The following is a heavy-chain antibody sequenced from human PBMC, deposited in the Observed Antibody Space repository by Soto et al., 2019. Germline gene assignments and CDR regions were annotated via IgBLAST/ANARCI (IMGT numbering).Heavy chain of an antibody. CDR1: GFAFSSYG. J-gene: IGHJ4*02. D-gene: IGHD5-18*01. V-gene: IGHV3-30*03. CDR2: ISYDGSLQ. CDR3: VSDRGYGHASVPYS. Sequence: QAQLVESGGGVVQPGRSRRLSCAASGFAFSSYGMHWVRQAPGRGLEWVAVISYDGSLQHYADSVKGRFTISRDNSKNLVLLQMSSLRAEDTAVYYCVSDRGYGHASVPYSWGQGTLVSVSS.